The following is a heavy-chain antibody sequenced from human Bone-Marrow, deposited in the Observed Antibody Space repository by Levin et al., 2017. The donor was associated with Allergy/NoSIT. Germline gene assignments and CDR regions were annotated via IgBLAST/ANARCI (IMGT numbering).Heavy chain of an antibody. V-gene: IGHV5-51*01. Sequence: KVSCKASGYNFASYWIGWVRQMPGKGLEWMGNINPGDSDTKYSPSFQGQVTVSADKFKSVAYLQWRTLKASDTAVYYCARLPQLERHELGAFGVWGQGTVVTVS. CDR3: ARLPQLERHELGAFGV. J-gene: IGHJ3*01. D-gene: IGHD1-1*01. CDR1: GYNFASYW. CDR2: INPGDSDT.